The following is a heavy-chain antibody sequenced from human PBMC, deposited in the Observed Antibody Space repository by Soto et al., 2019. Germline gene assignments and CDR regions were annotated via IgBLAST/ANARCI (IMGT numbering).Heavy chain of an antibody. CDR3: ATGAGNFEY. CDR2: ISGGGGST. D-gene: IGHD1-26*01. Sequence: EVQLLESGGGLVQPGGSLRLSCAASGFTFSTYAMSWVRQAPGKGLEWVSLISGGGGSTYYVDSLKGRFTISRDNSENTLFLQMNSLRADDTAVYYCATGAGNFEYWGQGTLVIVSS. CDR1: GFTFSTYA. J-gene: IGHJ4*02. V-gene: IGHV3-23*01.